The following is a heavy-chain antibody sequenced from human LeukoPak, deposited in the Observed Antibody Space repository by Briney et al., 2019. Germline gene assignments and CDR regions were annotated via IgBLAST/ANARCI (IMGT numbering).Heavy chain of an antibody. CDR2: IKQDGSKK. J-gene: IGHJ4*02. CDR3: TRVGYVDEGIDY. Sequence: PGGSLRLSCAASGFTFSNYWMTWVRQAPGKGLEWVANIKQDGSKKSYVDSVKGRFTISRDNAKNSLYLQMNSLRAEDTAIYYCTRVGYVDEGIDYWGQGTLVIVSS. D-gene: IGHD4-17*01. CDR1: GFTFSNYW. V-gene: IGHV3-7*04.